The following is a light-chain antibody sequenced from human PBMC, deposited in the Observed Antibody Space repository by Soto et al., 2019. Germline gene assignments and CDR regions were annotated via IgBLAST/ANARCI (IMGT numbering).Light chain of an antibody. Sequence: QSALTQPPSASATPGQRVTISCFGSNSNIGSYTVNWYRQHPGTAPKLLIYSSNQRPSGVPDRFSASKSGTSASLAISGLQSADEADYYCAAWDDSLNGVLFGGGTKLTVL. V-gene: IGLV1-44*01. CDR1: NSNIGSYT. J-gene: IGLJ2*01. CDR2: SSN. CDR3: AAWDDSLNGVL.